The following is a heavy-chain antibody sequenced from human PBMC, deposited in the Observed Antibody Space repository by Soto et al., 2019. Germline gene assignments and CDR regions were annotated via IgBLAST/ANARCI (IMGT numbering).Heavy chain of an antibody. CDR2: IRDNVNHYAT. Sequence: EVQLVESGGGWVQPGGSLKLSCSGSGFSFSDSAIHWVRQASGQGLEWVGRIRDNVNHYATAYDVSVRGRFTISRDDSENTAYLQMNSLKTEDTAVYYCTTPPSGSYGDDSDYWGQGTLVTVSS. J-gene: IGHJ4*02. D-gene: IGHD1-26*01. CDR1: GFSFSDSA. CDR3: TTPPSGSYGDDSDY. V-gene: IGHV3-73*02.